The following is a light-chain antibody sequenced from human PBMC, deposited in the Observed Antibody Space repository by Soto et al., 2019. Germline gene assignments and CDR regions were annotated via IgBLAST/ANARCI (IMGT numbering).Light chain of an antibody. CDR3: QHYNSYSEA. V-gene: IGKV1-5*03. Sequence: DIQMTQSPSTLSGSVGDRVTITCRASQTISSWLAWYQQKPGKAPKLRIYKASTLKSGVPSRFSGSGSGTEFTLNISSLQADDFATYYSQHYNSYSEAFGQGTKVELK. J-gene: IGKJ1*01. CDR2: KAS. CDR1: QTISSW.